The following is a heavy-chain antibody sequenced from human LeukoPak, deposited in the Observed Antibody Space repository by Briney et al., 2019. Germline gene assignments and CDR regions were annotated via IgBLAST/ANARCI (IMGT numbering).Heavy chain of an antibody. CDR1: GGTFSSYA. D-gene: IGHD3-22*01. CDR2: IIPIFGTA. J-gene: IGHJ5*02. CDR3: ARDEARYSSGYYPNWFDP. V-gene: IGHV1-69*13. Sequence: SVTVSFKASGGTFSSYAISWVRQAPGQGLEWMGGIIPIFGTANYAQKFQGRVTITADESTSTAYMELSSLRSEDTAVYYCARDEARYSSGYYPNWFDPWGQGTLVTVSS.